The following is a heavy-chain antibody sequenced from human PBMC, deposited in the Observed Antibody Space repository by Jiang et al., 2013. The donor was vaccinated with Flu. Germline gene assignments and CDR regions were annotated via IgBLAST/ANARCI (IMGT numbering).Heavy chain of an antibody. Sequence: TTQTLTLTCTFSGFSLSTSGVGVGWIRQPPEKALEWLAIIFWDDDERYRPALKSRLTVTKDTSKNQVVLTMTNMDPVDTGTYFCAHIGVFRNRGFNYWGQGTLVTVSS. J-gene: IGHJ4*02. V-gene: IGHV2-5*02. CDR1: GFSLSTSGVG. CDR2: IFWDDDE. CDR3: AHIGVFRNRGFNY. D-gene: IGHD1-14*01.